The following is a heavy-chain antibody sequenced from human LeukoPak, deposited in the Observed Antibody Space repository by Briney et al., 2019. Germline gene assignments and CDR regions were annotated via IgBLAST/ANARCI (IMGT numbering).Heavy chain of an antibody. CDR1: GFTFDDYA. CDR2: ISWNSGSI. D-gene: IGHD3-3*01. CDR3: ARAPIWSGYCFDY. V-gene: IGHV3-9*01. Sequence: GGSLKLSCAASGFTFDDYAMPWVRQAPGKGLEWVSGISWNSGSIGYADSVKGRFTISRDNAKDSLYLQMNSLRAEDTAVYYCARAPIWSGYCFDYWGQGTLVTVSS. J-gene: IGHJ4*02.